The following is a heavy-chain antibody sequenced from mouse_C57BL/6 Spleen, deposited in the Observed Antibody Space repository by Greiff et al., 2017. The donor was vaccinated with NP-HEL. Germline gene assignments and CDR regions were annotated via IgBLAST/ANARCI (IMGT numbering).Heavy chain of an antibody. CDR2: IYPGDGDT. J-gene: IGHJ2*01. CDR3: ARGPHYYGFDY. Sequence: VQLQQSGPELVKPGASVKISYKASGYAFSSSWMNWVKQRPGKGLEWIGRIYPGDGDTNYNGKFKGKATLTADKSSSTAYMQLSSLTSEDSAVYFCARGPHYYGFDYWGQGTTLTVSS. CDR1: GYAFSSSW. D-gene: IGHD1-2*01. V-gene: IGHV1-82*01.